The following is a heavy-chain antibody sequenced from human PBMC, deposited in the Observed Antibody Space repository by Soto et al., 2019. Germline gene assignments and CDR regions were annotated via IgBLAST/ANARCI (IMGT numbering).Heavy chain of an antibody. Sequence: GSLRLSCAASGFTFSSYSMNWVRQAPGKGLEWVSYISSSSSTIYYADSVKGRFTISRDNAKNSLYLQMNSLRAEDTAVYYCAREFDSSSWYVYGYWGQGTLVTVSS. CDR2: ISSSSSTI. V-gene: IGHV3-48*01. J-gene: IGHJ4*02. CDR3: AREFDSSSWYVYGY. CDR1: GFTFSSYS. D-gene: IGHD6-13*01.